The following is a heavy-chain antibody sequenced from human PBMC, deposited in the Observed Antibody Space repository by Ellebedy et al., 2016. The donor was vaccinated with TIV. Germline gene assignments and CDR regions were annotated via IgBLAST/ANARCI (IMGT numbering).Heavy chain of an antibody. J-gene: IGHJ4*02. CDR1: GFTVSSNY. CDR3: ARGRYSDD. Sequence: GGSLRLXXAASGFTVSSNYMSWVRQAPGKGLEWVSVIYSGGCTFDTDSVKGRFSIYRDNSKNTLYLQMNSLKAEDTAVYYCARGRYSDDWGQGTLVTISS. V-gene: IGHV3-53*01. CDR2: IYSGGCT. D-gene: IGHD2-15*01.